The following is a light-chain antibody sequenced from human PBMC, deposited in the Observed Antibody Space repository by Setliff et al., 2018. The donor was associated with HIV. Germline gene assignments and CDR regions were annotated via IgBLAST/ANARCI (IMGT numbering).Light chain of an antibody. Sequence: QSVLPQPASVSGSPGQSITISCTGTSSDFGDYNRVSWYQQSPGTAPKLMIYEVSYRPSEVPDRFSASKSGNTASLTISGRPAEDEADYYCNSYTNSNTLGVFGTGTKVTVL. V-gene: IGLV2-18*02. CDR3: NSYTNSNTLGV. CDR2: EVS. CDR1: SSDFGDYNR. J-gene: IGLJ1*01.